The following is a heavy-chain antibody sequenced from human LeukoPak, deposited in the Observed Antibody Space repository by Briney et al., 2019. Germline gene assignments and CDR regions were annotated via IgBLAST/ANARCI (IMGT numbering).Heavy chain of an antibody. CDR3: AKEGEQQLGEGNWVDY. Sequence: GGSLRLSCAASGFTFSSYAMSWVRQAPGKGLEWVSAISGSGGSTYYADSVKGRFTISRDNSKNTLYLQMNSLRAEDTAVYYCAKEGEQQLGEGNWVDYWGQGTLVTVSS. CDR1: GFTFSSYA. CDR2: ISGSGGST. V-gene: IGHV3-23*01. J-gene: IGHJ4*02. D-gene: IGHD6-13*01.